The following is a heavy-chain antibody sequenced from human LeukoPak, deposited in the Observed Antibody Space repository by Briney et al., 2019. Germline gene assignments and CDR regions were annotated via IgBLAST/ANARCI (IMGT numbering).Heavy chain of an antibody. Sequence: GGSLRLSCAASGFTFSSYWMSWVRQAPGKGLEWVANIKQDGSEKHYVDSVKGRFTISRDNAKKSLFLQMNSLRAEDTAVYYCARDGSVWVSGIDYGWFDYWGQGTLVTVSS. J-gene: IGHJ4*02. D-gene: IGHD4-17*01. CDR2: IKQDGSEK. V-gene: IGHV3-7*05. CDR1: GFTFSSYW. CDR3: ARDGSVWVSGIDYGWFDY.